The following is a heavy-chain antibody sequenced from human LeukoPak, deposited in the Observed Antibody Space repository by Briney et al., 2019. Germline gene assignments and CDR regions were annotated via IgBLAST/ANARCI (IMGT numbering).Heavy chain of an antibody. CDR2: NYAGGTDT. D-gene: IGHD5-24*01. CDR3: ARREKSTKRAVKPADY. V-gene: IGHV5-51*01. Sequence: NRGELLNISCKGSGYSFTNYWIGWLRQLPGKLLEWMGINYAGGTDTRYGASLQGHVSISADKSNSIAYLQWSSLKASETAMYYCARREKSTKRAVKPADYWGQGTLVTVFS. J-gene: IGHJ4*02. CDR1: GYSFTNYW.